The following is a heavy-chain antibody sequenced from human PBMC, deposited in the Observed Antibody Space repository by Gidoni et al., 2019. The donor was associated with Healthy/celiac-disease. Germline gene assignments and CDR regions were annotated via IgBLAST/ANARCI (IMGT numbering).Heavy chain of an antibody. J-gene: IGHJ4*02. CDR2: SSWNSGSI. D-gene: IGHD3-16*01. CDR3: AKASSAGGGYFDY. Sequence: EVQLVESGGGLVQPGRSLRLSCAASGFTFDDYAMHWVRQAPGKGLEWVSGSSWNSGSIGYADSVKGRFTISRDNAKNSLYLQMNSLRAEDTALYYCAKASSAGGGYFDYWGQGTLVTVSS. CDR1: GFTFDDYA. V-gene: IGHV3-9*01.